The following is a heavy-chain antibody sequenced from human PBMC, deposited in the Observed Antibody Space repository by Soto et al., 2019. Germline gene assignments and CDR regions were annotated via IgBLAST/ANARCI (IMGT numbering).Heavy chain of an antibody. D-gene: IGHD2-2*01. Sequence: ASVKVSCKASGGTFSSYAISWVRQAPGQGLEWMGGIIPIFGTANYAQKFQGRVTITADESTSTAYMELSSLRSEDTAVYYCARDHRVPAANYYYGMDVWGQGTTVTVSS. J-gene: IGHJ6*02. CDR2: IIPIFGTA. CDR1: GGTFSSYA. V-gene: IGHV1-69*13. CDR3: ARDHRVPAANYYYGMDV.